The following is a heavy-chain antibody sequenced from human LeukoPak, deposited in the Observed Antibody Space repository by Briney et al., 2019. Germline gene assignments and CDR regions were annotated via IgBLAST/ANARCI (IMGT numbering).Heavy chain of an antibody. CDR1: GYSFTNYW. CDR3: ASLYDTSGYPDY. V-gene: IGHV5-51*01. CDR2: IYPGDSDT. J-gene: IGHJ4*01. D-gene: IGHD3-22*01. Sequence: GESLKISCKGSGYSFTNYWIGWVRQMPGKGLEWMGIIYPGDSDTRYRQSFEGQVTISVDKSISTTYLQWSSLKASDTAMYYCASLYDTSGYPDYLGHGTLVTVSS.